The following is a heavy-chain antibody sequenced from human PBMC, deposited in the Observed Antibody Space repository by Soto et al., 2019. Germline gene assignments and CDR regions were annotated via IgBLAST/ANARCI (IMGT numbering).Heavy chain of an antibody. J-gene: IGHJ6*02. D-gene: IGHD7-27*01. CDR1: GFTFSSYA. CDR3: AKDTGGRTGGGMDV. CDR2: ISYDGSNK. V-gene: IGHV3-30*04. Sequence: GESLKISCAASGFTFSSYAMHWVRQAPGKGLEWVAVISYDGSNKYYADSVKGRFTTSRDNSKNTLYLQMNSLRAEDTAVYYCAKDTGGRTGGGMDVWGQGTTVTVSS.